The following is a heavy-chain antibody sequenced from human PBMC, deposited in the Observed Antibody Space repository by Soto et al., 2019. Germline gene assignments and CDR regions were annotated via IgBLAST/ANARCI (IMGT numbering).Heavy chain of an antibody. CDR3: VGGIPGDIVVVSKKYYFDY. V-gene: IGHV3-11*01. Sequence: GGSLRLSCAASGFTFSDYYMSWIRQAPGKGLEWVSYISSSGSTIYYADSVKGRFTISRDNAKNSLYLQMNSLRAEDTAVYYCVGGIPGDIVVVSKKYYFDYWGQGTLVTVSS. D-gene: IGHD2-2*01. J-gene: IGHJ4*02. CDR1: GFTFSDYY. CDR2: ISSSGSTI.